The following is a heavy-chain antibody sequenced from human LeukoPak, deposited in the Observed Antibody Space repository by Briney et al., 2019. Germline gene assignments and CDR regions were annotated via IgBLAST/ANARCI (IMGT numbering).Heavy chain of an antibody. J-gene: IGHJ5*02. Sequence: ASVRVSCKASGGTFSSYAISWVRQAPGQGLEWMGGIIPIFGTANYAQKFQGRVTITADESTSTAYMELSSLRSEDTAVYYCARDAGDCGGDCYLNWFDPWGQGTLVTVSS. D-gene: IGHD2-21*01. V-gene: IGHV1-69*13. CDR3: ARDAGDCGGDCYLNWFDP. CDR1: GGTFSSYA. CDR2: IIPIFGTA.